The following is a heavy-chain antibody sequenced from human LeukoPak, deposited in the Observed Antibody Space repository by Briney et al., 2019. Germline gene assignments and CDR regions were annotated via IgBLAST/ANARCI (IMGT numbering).Heavy chain of an antibody. CDR2: IYPGDSDT. J-gene: IGHJ6*03. D-gene: IGHD1-14*01. CDR1: GYSFTSYW. Sequence: GESLKISCKGSGYSFTSYWIGWVRQMPGKGLEWMGIIYPGDSDTRYSPSFQGQVTISADKSISTAYLQWSSLKASDTAMYYCARTRPRGAGRDYYYMDVWGKGTTVTVSS. V-gene: IGHV5-51*01. CDR3: ARTRPRGAGRDYYYMDV.